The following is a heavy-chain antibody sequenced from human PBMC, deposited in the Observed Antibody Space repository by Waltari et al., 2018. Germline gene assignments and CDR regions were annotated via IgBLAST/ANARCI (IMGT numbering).Heavy chain of an antibody. J-gene: IGHJ4*02. CDR2: IKYSGSA. V-gene: IGHV4-31*03. Sequence: QLQLQASGPGLVNPSQTLSLTCPFSGCSISSGGYSSSWIRQHPGKGLEWIGFIKYSGSAYYNPSLESRVTISVDTSKNQFSLRLSSVTAVDTAVYYCARRCGGDCYAFDSWGQGTLVTVSS. CDR3: ARRCGGDCYAFDS. CDR1: GCSISSGGYS. D-gene: IGHD2-21*01.